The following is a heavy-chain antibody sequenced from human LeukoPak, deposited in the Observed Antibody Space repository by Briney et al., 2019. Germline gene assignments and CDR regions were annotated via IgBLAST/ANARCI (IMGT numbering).Heavy chain of an antibody. CDR3: ARGSGGFDI. Sequence: PGRSLRLSCAASGFTFSSYAMHWVRQAPGKGLEWVAVISYDGSNKYYADSVKGRFTISRDNSKNTLYLQMNSLRAEDTAVYYCARGSGGFDIWGQGTMVTVSS. CDR2: ISYDGSNK. J-gene: IGHJ3*02. D-gene: IGHD6-25*01. CDR1: GFTFSSYA. V-gene: IGHV3-30-3*01.